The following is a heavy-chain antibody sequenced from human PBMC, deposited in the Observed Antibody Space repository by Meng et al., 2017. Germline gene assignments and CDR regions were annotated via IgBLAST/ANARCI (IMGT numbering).Heavy chain of an antibody. CDR3: ASALGRPY. J-gene: IGHJ4*02. CDR1: RFTFSSYS. Sequence: EVQLVEAGEGLVKPAGSLRLSCAASRFTFSSYSLNWVRQAPGKGLEWVSSISSSSSYIYYADSVKGRFTISRDNAKNSLYLQMNSLRAEDTAVYYCASALGRPYWGQGTLVTVSS. V-gene: IGHV3-21*01. CDR2: ISSSSSYI. D-gene: IGHD3-16*01.